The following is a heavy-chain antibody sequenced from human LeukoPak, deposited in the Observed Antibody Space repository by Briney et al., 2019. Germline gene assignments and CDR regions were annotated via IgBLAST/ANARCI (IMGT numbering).Heavy chain of an antibody. Sequence: PGGSLRLSCAASGFTFSAYVMGWVRQAPGKGLECVAVISNDGNEKYYADSVKGRFSISRDNSKNTLYLQMSSLRTEDTAVYYCVRDGGYTGGWTYGAGDYWGQGNLVTVSS. D-gene: IGHD2-8*02. CDR2: ISNDGNEK. CDR3: VRDGGYTGGWTYGAGDY. CDR1: GFTFSAYV. J-gene: IGHJ4*01. V-gene: IGHV3-30*04.